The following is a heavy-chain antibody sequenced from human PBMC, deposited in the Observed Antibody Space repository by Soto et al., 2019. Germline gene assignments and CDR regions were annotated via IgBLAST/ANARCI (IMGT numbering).Heavy chain of an antibody. CDR1: GYTFTAYY. CDR2: INPNGGGT. Sequence: ASVKVSCKASGYTFTAYYTHWVRQSAGQGLEWMGWINPNGGGTKYAQKFQGRVTMTRDTSINTAYMELTRLTSDDTAVYYCARAVHTMIQGVRFRVDQWGQGTLVTVSS. J-gene: IGHJ4*02. V-gene: IGHV1-2*02. CDR3: ARAVHTMIQGVRFRVDQ. D-gene: IGHD3-10*01.